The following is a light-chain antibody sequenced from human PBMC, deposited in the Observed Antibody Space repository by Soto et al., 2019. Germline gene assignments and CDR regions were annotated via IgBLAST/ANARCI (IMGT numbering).Light chain of an antibody. CDR1: QSVRGL. CDR2: DAY. J-gene: IGKJ5*01. Sequence: EVVLTQSPVTLSLSPGERATLSCRASQSVRGLLVWYQQKPGQAPRLLIYDAYNRATGIPPRFSGSGSGTDFTLTISSLEPEDSEVYYCQQHHMWPITFSQGPRLEIK. V-gene: IGKV3-11*01. CDR3: QQHHMWPIT.